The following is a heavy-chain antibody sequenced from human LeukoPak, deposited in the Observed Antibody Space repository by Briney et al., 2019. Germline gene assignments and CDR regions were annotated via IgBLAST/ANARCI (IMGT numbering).Heavy chain of an antibody. D-gene: IGHD4-17*01. CDR3: TKDPNGDYIGAFDP. Sequence: GGSLRLSCAASGFSFSSFAMTWVRQAPGKGLEWVSSITGGHYATYNTDSVKGRFTISRDNAKNTLYLQMNSLSADDTAIYYCTKDPNGDYIGAFDPWGQGTLVTVSS. CDR2: ITGGHYAT. V-gene: IGHV3-23*01. CDR1: GFSFSSFA. J-gene: IGHJ5*02.